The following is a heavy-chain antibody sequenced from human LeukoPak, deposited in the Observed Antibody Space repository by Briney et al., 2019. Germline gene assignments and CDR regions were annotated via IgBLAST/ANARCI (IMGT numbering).Heavy chain of an antibody. D-gene: IGHD3-22*01. CDR3: ARVILRRNYYDSSGYLDY. CDR2: IYYSGST. J-gene: IGHJ4*02. V-gene: IGHV4-61*01. Sequence: PSETLSLTCTVSGGSISSSSYYWSWIRQPPGKGLEWIGYIYYSGSTNYNPSLKSRVTISVDTSKNQFSLRLSSVTAADTAVYYCARVILRRNYYDSSGYLDYWGQGTLVTVSS. CDR1: GGSISSSSYY.